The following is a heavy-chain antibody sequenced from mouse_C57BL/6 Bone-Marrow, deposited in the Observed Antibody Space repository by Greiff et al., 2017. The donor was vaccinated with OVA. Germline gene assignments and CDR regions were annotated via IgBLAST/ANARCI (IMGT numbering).Heavy chain of an antibody. J-gene: IGHJ1*03. V-gene: IGHV1-26*01. D-gene: IGHD1-1*01. Sequence: VQLQQSGPELVKPGASVKISCKASGYTFTDYYMNWVKQSHGKSLEWIGDINPNHGGTSSNQKFKGKATLPVDKSSSTAYMELRSLTSEDSAVDYCARRAHTVVAGFDVWGTGTTVTVSS. CDR1: GYTFTDYY. CDR3: ARRAHTVVAGFDV. CDR2: INPNHGGT.